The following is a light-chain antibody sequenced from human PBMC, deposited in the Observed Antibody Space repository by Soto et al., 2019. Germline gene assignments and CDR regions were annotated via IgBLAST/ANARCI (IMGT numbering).Light chain of an antibody. J-gene: IGLJ1*01. CDR3: CLYAVTFYV. Sequence: ALAQPRSVSGSPGQSVTIPCTGTSSDVGTYDFVSWYQQHPGKAPRLMIFDVSERPSGVPDRFSGSKSGNTASLTISGLQAEDEADYYCCLYAVTFYVFGTGTKVTV. CDR1: SSDVGTYDF. V-gene: IGLV2-11*01. CDR2: DVS.